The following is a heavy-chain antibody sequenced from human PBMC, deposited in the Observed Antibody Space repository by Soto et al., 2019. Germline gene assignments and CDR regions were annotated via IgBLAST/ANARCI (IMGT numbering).Heavy chain of an antibody. CDR1: GFAFSSYA. J-gene: IGHJ3*02. Sequence: GGSLRLSCAASGFAFSSYAMSWVRQAPGKGLEWVSAISGSGGSTYYADSVKGRFTISRDNSKNTLYLQMNSLRAEDTAVYYCAKDLGGATTGGAFDIWGQGTMVTVSS. CDR3: AKDLGGATTGGAFDI. CDR2: ISGSGGST. D-gene: IGHD1-26*01. V-gene: IGHV3-23*01.